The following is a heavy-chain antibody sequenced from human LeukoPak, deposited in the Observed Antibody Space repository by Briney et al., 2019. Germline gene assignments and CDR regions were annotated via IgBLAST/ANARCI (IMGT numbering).Heavy chain of an antibody. CDR2: IYTSGST. J-gene: IGHJ6*03. Sequence: SQTLSLTCTVSGGSISSGSYYWSWIRQPAGKGVEWIGRIYTSGSTNYNPSLKSRVTISVDTSKNQFSLKLSSVTAADTAVYYCARGVTVTIIYYYYYMDVWGKGTTVTVSS. CDR3: ARGVTVTIIYYYYYMDV. CDR1: GGSISSGSYY. V-gene: IGHV4-61*02. D-gene: IGHD4-17*01.